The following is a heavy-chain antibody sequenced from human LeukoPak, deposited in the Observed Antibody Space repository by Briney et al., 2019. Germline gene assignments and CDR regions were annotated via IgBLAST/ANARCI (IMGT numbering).Heavy chain of an antibody. D-gene: IGHD3-22*01. V-gene: IGHV4-30-4*01. J-gene: IGHJ5*02. CDR1: GGSISSGDYY. CDR2: MYYSGST. CDR3: ARPYYYDSKIDP. Sequence: SETLSLTCTVSGGSISSGDYYWRWIRQPPGKGLEWIAYMYYSGSTYYNPSLKSRVTMSADTSKNQLSLKLSSVTAADTAVYYCARPYYYDSKIDPWGKGILVTVSS.